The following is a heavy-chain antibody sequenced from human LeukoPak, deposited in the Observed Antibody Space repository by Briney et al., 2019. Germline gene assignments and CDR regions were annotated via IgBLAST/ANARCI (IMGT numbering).Heavy chain of an antibody. CDR2: IIPILGIA. J-gene: IGHJ6*02. Sequence: GASVKVSCKASGGSFSCYTISWVRQAPGQGLEWMGRIIPILGIANYAQKFQGRVTITADKSTSTAYMELSSLRSEDTAVYSCARGPEPTADYYYGMDVWGQGTTVTVSS. CDR1: GGSFSCYT. V-gene: IGHV1-69*02. CDR3: ARGPEPTADYYYGMDV.